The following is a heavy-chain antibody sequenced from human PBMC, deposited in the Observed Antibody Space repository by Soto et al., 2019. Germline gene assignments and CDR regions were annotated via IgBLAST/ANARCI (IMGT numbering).Heavy chain of an antibody. CDR3: AKEIGYSSGWWLPNNYAFDT. CDR2: ISYDGSNK. J-gene: IGHJ3*02. Sequence: QVQLVESGGGVVQPGRSLRLSCAASGFTFSSYGMHWVRQAPGKGLEWVAVISYDGSNKYYADSVKGRFTISRDNSKNTLYLQMNSLRAEYTAVYYCAKEIGYSSGWWLPNNYAFDTWGQGTMVNV. CDR1: GFTFSSYG. V-gene: IGHV3-30*18. D-gene: IGHD6-19*01.